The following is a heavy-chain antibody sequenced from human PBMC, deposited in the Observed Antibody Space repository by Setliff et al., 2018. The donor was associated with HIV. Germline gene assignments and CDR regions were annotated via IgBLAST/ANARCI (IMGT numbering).Heavy chain of an antibody. CDR1: GGSISSYY. Sequence: SETLSLTCTVSGGSISSYYWSWIRQPPGKGLESLGHIYSSGSTNYNPSLKSRVTISVDTSKNQFSLKLGSVTAADTAVYYCARKGSSSRSQEYYYDFWGQGTLVTVSS. J-gene: IGHJ4*02. D-gene: IGHD6-13*01. CDR3: ARKGSSSRSQEYYYDF. V-gene: IGHV4-4*09. CDR2: IYSSGST.